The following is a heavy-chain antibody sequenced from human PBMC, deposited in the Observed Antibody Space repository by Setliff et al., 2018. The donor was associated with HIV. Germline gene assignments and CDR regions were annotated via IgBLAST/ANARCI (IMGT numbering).Heavy chain of an antibody. D-gene: IGHD5-18*01. Sequence: SVKVSCKASGYTFTTYGVNWVRQAPGQGLEWMGGIISIFDKANYAQKFHGRLTITADDSTRTVYMELNSLGSGDTAVYYCARGGVRGYSYGEAFDIWGQGTLVTVSS. CDR2: IISIFDKA. V-gene: IGHV1-69*13. CDR3: ARGGVRGYSYGEAFDI. CDR1: GYTFTTYG. J-gene: IGHJ3*02.